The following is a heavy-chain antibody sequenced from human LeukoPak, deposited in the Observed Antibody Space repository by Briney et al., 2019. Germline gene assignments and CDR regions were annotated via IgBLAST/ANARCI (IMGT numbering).Heavy chain of an antibody. V-gene: IGHV3-23*01. D-gene: IGHD2-2*01. CDR2: ISGSGGST. J-gene: IGHJ4*02. CDR1: GFTFSSYG. CDR3: AKGYCSSTSCSYFDY. Sequence: PGGSLRLSCAASGFTFSSYGMSWVRQAPGKGLEWVSAISGSGGSTYYADSVKGRFTISRDNSKNTLYLQMNSLRAEDTAVYYCAKGYCSSTSCSYFDYWGQGTLVTVSS.